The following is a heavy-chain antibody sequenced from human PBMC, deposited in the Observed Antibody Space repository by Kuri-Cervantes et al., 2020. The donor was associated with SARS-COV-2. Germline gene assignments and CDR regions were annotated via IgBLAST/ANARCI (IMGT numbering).Heavy chain of an antibody. CDR3: SRVNYFYDSNGYHDAFDV. Sequence: SETLSLTCTVSGGSISSSSYYWGWIRQPPGKGLEWIGSVFATGSTHYNPSLKSRVTISVDTSKNQFSLMLSSVTAADTALYFRSRVNYFYDSNGYHDAFDVWGPGTLVTVSS. CDR1: GGSISSSSYY. D-gene: IGHD3-22*01. CDR2: VFATGST. V-gene: IGHV4-61*05. J-gene: IGHJ3*01.